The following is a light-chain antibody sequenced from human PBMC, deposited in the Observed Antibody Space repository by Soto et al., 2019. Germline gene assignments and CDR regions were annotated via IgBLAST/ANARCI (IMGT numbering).Light chain of an antibody. V-gene: IGKV3-20*01. CDR1: QRVSSSY. CDR3: QQYGSSPTYT. Sequence: EIGGTQSPGTLSLSPGERATLSCRASQRVSSSYLAWYQQKPGQAPRLLIYGASRRATGIPDRFSGSGSGTDFTLNIIRVEPEDFAVYYCQQYGSSPTYTFGHGTTLEIK. CDR2: GAS. J-gene: IGKJ2*01.